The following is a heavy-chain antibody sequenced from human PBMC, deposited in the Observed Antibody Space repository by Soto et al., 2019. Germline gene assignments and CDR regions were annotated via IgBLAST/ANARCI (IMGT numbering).Heavy chain of an antibody. CDR1: GFTFSNYS. J-gene: IGHJ6*03. CDR2: ISSSSSYI. CDR3: ARTYYYGSGSYDDYYYYMDV. D-gene: IGHD3-10*01. Sequence: GGSLRLSCAASGFTFSNYSMNWVRQAPGKGLGWVSSISSSSSYIYYVDSVRGRFTISRDNAKNSLYLQVNSLRAEDTAVYYCARTYYYGSGSYDDYYYYMDVWGKGTTVTVSS. V-gene: IGHV3-21*01.